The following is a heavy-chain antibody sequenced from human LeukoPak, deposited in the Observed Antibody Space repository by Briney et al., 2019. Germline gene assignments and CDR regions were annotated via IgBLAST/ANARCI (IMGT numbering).Heavy chain of an antibody. J-gene: IGHJ4*02. CDR1: GYTFTRYG. D-gene: IGHD6-13*01. CDR2: ISTYNGNT. CDR3: ARAEQLAPIDY. V-gene: IGHV1-18*01. Sequence: ASVKVSCKASGYTFTRYGISWVRQAPGQGLEWTGWISTYNGNTDYAQKVQGRVTMTTDTSTSTAYMELRSLRSEDTAVYYCARAEQLAPIDYWGQGTLVTVSS.